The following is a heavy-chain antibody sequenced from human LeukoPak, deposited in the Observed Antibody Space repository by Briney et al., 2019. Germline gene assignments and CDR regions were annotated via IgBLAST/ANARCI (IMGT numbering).Heavy chain of an antibody. J-gene: IGHJ4*02. D-gene: IGHD2/OR15-2a*01. CDR2: IYSGGST. V-gene: IGHV3-53*01. CDR3: ASRTLTTFDY. Sequence: PGGSLRLSCAASRFTVSSYYMSWVRQAPGKGLEWVSVIYSGGSTYYADSVKGRFTISRDNSKNTLYLQMNSLRAEDTAVYYCASRTLTTFDYWGQGTLVTVSS. CDR1: RFTVSSYY.